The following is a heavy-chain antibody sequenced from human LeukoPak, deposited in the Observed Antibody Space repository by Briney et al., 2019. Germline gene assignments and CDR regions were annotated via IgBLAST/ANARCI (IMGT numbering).Heavy chain of an antibody. J-gene: IGHJ4*02. CDR2: IKSKTDGGTT. CDR3: TTDITIFGVVINVDY. Sequence: PGGSLRLSCAASGFTFSNAWMNWDRQAPGKGLGWVGRIKSKTDGGTTDYAAPAKGRFTISRDDSKNTPYLQMNSLKTEDTAVYYCTTDITIFGVVINVDYWGQGTLVTVSS. CDR1: GFTFSNAW. D-gene: IGHD3-3*01. V-gene: IGHV3-15*07.